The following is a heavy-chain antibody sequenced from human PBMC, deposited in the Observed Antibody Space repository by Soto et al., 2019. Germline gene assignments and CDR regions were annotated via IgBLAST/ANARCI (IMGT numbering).Heavy chain of an antibody. J-gene: IGHJ4*02. CDR3: AREDRDYYDSSGLDY. CDR1: GFTFSSYA. V-gene: IGHV3-30-3*01. CDR2: ISYDGSNK. D-gene: IGHD3-22*01. Sequence: QVQLVESGGGVVQPGRSLRLSCAASGFTFSSYAMHWVRQAPGKGLEWVAGISYDGSNKYYADSVKGRFTISRDNSKNTLYLQMNSLRAEDTAVYYCAREDRDYYDSSGLDYWGQGTLVTVSS.